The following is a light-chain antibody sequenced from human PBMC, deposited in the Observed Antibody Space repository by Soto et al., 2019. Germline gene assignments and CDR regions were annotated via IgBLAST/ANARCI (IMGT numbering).Light chain of an antibody. Sequence: QSVLTQPASVSGSPGQSITISCTGTSSDVGSYNLVSWYQQHPGKAPKVMIYEVSKRPSGVSNRFSGSKSGNTASLTISGLQAEDEADYYCCSYGGSYAFGPGTKVTVL. V-gene: IGLV2-23*02. CDR3: CSYGGSYA. CDR2: EVS. CDR1: SSDVGSYNL. J-gene: IGLJ1*01.